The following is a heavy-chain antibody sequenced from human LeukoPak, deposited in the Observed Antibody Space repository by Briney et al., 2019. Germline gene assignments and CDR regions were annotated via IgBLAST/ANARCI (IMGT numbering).Heavy chain of an antibody. Sequence: SETLSLTCAVYGGSFSGYYCSWLRQPPGKGLEWIGEIHHSGSTSYNPSLKSRVTISVDTSKNQFSLKLSSVTAADTAVYYCARADVQYISSYYYYYMDVWGKGTTVTVSS. D-gene: IGHD6-6*01. CDR3: ARADVQYISSYYYYYMDV. V-gene: IGHV4-34*01. J-gene: IGHJ6*03. CDR1: GGSFSGYY. CDR2: IHHSGST.